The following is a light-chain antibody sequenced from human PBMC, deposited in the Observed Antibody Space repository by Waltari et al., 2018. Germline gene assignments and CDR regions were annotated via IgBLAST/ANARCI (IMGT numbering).Light chain of an antibody. CDR1: QSVSNN. Sequence: EAMMTQSPATLSVSPGDRATLSCRASQSVSNNVAWFQQKPGQAPSSLIYDASTRATGVPARFSGSGSGTEFTLTISSLQTEDFAVYYCQQYNNWPLYTFGQGTKLEIK. CDR3: QQYNNWPLYT. V-gene: IGKV3-15*01. CDR2: DAS. J-gene: IGKJ2*01.